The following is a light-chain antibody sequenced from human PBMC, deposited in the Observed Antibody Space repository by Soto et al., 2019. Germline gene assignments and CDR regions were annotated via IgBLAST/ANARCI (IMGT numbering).Light chain of an antibody. CDR3: QNYNGAPWT. V-gene: IGKV1-27*01. CDR2: AAS. J-gene: IGKJ1*01. CDR1: QGISTS. Sequence: DIQMTQSPSSLSASVGDRVTITCRARQGISTSLVWYQQQPGTVPKLLIFAASTLQSGAPSRFSGSGSGTDFTLTISSLQPEDVATYYCQNYNGAPWTFGQGTKVEIK.